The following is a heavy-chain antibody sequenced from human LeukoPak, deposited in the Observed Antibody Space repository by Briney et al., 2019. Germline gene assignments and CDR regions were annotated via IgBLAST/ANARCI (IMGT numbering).Heavy chain of an antibody. V-gene: IGHV3-11*04. Sequence: GGSLRLSCAASGFTFSAYYMSWIRQAPGKGLEWVSYISSSGNTIYSADSVKGRFTISRDNAKNSLYLQMNSLRAEDTAVYYCARDRATVTNNWFDPWGQGTLVTVSS. J-gene: IGHJ5*02. CDR1: GFTFSAYY. CDR3: ARDRATVTNNWFDP. D-gene: IGHD4-17*01. CDR2: ISSSGNTI.